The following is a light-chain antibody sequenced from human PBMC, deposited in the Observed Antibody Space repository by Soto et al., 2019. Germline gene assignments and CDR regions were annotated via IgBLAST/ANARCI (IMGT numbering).Light chain of an antibody. V-gene: IGLV3-25*03. Sequence: SYELTQPPSVSVSPGQTARITCSGDPLPKQYAYWYQQKPGQAPVLLIYKDTERPSGIPERFSGSSSGTTVTLTITAVQAEDEADYYCQSIDSSGSYVFATGTKVTVL. J-gene: IGLJ1*01. CDR1: PLPKQY. CDR3: QSIDSSGSYV. CDR2: KDT.